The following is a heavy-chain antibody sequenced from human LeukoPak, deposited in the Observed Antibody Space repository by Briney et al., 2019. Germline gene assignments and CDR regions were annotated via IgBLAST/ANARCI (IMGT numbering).Heavy chain of an antibody. CDR3: ARDEKGHSSH. D-gene: IGHD6-13*01. CDR1: GFTFSSYA. Sequence: PGGSLRLSGAASGFTFSSYAMHWVRQAPGKGLERVAVISYDGSNKYYADSVKGRFTISRDNSKNTLYLQMNSLRAEDTAVYYCARDEKGHSSHWGQGTLVTVSS. J-gene: IGHJ4*02. CDR2: ISYDGSNK. V-gene: IGHV3-30-3*01.